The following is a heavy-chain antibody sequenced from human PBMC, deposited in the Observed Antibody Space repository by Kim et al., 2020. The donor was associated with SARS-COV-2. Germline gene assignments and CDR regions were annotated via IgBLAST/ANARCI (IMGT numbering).Heavy chain of an antibody. CDR1: GGSLSGYY. D-gene: IGHD6-25*01. CDR3: ARRPASAATRPNNCFDP. J-gene: IGHJ5*02. CDR2: INHSAST. V-gene: IGHV4-34*01. Sequence: SETLSLTCAVYGGSLSGYYWNWIRQPPGKGLEWIGEINHSASTNYNPPPKSRVSLSAHKCKNQFSPTPSPLTAPDTAVYYFARRPASAATRPNNCFDP.